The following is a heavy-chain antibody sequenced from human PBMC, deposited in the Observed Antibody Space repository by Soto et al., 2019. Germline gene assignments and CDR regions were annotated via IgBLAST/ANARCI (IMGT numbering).Heavy chain of an antibody. CDR3: AREHIVVVPAGPRYYYYGMDV. D-gene: IGHD2-15*01. CDR2: LWYDGSNK. CDR1: GFTFSSYG. V-gene: IGHV3-33*01. Sequence: GGSLRLSCAASGFTFSSYGMHWVRQAPGKGLEWVAVLWYDGSNKYYADSVKGRFTISRDNSKNTLYLQMNSLRAEDTAVYYCAREHIVVVPAGPRYYYYGMDVWGQGTTVTVSS. J-gene: IGHJ6*02.